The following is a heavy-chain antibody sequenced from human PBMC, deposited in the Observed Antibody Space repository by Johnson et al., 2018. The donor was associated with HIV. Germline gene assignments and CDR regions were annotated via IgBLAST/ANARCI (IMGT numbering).Heavy chain of an antibody. CDR3: ARVGAFGDGISLGAFDI. D-gene: IGHD3-10*01. J-gene: IGHJ3*02. CDR1: GFTFSGYW. CDR2: ISFDGSNE. V-gene: IGHV3-30*14. Sequence: QVQLVESGGGLVQPGGSLRLSCAASGFTFSGYWMSWVRQAPGKGLEWVAVISFDGSNEYYADSVKGRFTISRENAKNSLYLQMHSLRAGDTAVYYCARVGAFGDGISLGAFDIWGQGTMVTVSS.